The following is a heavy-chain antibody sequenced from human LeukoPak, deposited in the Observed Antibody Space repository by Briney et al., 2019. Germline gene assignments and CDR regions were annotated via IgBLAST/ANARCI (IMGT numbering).Heavy chain of an antibody. CDR2: INHSGST. V-gene: IGHV4-34*01. J-gene: IGHJ4*02. CDR3: AGGGIVVVPAAVSAAAPSY. CDR1: GGSFSGYY. Sequence: SSETLSLTCAVYGGSFSGYYWSWIRQPPGKGLEWIGEINHSGSTNYNPSLKSRVTISVDTSKNQFSLKLSSVTAADTAVYYCAGGGIVVVPAAVSAAAPSYWGQGTLVTVSS. D-gene: IGHD2-2*01.